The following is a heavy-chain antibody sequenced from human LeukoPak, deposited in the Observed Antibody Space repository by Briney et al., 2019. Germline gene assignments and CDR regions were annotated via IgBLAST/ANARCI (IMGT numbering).Heavy chain of an antibody. Sequence: GGSLRLPCAASGFTFSSYAMSWVRQAPGKGPEWVSSISASGDSTYYIDSVKGRFTISRDNSKNTLDLQMNSLRAEDTAVYYCTKRDDDNYYSGRDVFDIWGQGTMVTVSS. CDR2: ISASGDST. V-gene: IGHV3-23*01. D-gene: IGHD3-22*01. CDR1: GFTFSSYA. CDR3: TKRDDDNYYSGRDVFDI. J-gene: IGHJ3*02.